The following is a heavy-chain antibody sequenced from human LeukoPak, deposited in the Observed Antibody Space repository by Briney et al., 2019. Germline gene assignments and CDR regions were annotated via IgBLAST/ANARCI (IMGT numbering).Heavy chain of an antibody. J-gene: IGHJ6*03. V-gene: IGHV4-61*02. D-gene: IGHD3-16*01. Sequence: SETLSLTCTVSGGSISSGSYYWSWTRQPAGKGLEWIGRIYTSGSTNYNPSLKSRVTISVDTYKNQFSLKLSSVTAADTAVYYCARVVPDFGDYYYYMDVWGKGTTVTVSS. CDR1: GGSISSGSYY. CDR2: IYTSGST. CDR3: ARVVPDFGDYYYYMDV.